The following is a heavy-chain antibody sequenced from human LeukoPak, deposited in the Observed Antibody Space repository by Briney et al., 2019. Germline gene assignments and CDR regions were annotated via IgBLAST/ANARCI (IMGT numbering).Heavy chain of an antibody. CDR2: IYYSGST. Sequence: SETLSLTCAVYGGSFSGYYWSWIRQPPGKGLEWNGYIYYSGSTNYNPSLKSRVTISVDTSKNQFSLKLSSVTAADTAVYYCARAKIAVAGTERLLNWFDPWGRGTLVTVSS. D-gene: IGHD6-19*01. J-gene: IGHJ5*02. CDR3: ARAKIAVAGTERLLNWFDP. V-gene: IGHV4-59*01. CDR1: GGSFSGYY.